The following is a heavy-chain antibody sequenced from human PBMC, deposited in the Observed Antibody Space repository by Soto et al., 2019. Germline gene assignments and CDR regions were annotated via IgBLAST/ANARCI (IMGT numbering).Heavy chain of an antibody. J-gene: IGHJ3*02. CDR3: ARDREQLEPNDAFDI. Sequence: ASVKVSCKASGYTFTSYGISWVRQAPGQGLEWMGWISAYNGSTNYAQKLQGRVTMTTDTSTSTAYMELRSLRSDDTAVYYCARDREQLEPNDAFDIWGQGTMVTVSS. CDR2: ISAYNGST. V-gene: IGHV1-18*01. CDR1: GYTFTSYG. D-gene: IGHD1-1*01.